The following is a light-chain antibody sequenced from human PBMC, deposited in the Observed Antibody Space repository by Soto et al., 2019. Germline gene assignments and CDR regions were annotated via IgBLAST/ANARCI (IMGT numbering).Light chain of an antibody. CDR3: QQLNSYPPT. J-gene: IGKJ3*01. CDR2: AAS. Sequence: IQLTQSPSSLSASVGDRDTITCRASQGISSYLAWYQQKPGKAPKLLIYAASTLQSGVPSRFSGSGSGTHFTLTISSLQPEDFATYYCQQLNSYPPTFGPGTKVDIK. V-gene: IGKV1-9*01. CDR1: QGISSY.